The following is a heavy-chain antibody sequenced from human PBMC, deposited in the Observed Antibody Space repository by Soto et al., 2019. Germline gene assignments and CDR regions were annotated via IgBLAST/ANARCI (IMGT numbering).Heavy chain of an antibody. V-gene: IGHV4-4*02. CDR2: ISHSGIT. Sequence: SETLSLTCAVSGGSITSANWWTWVRQPPGGGLEWIGEISHSGITNYKASLKSRVTMSVDKTKNDVSLKLTSVTAADTAVYYCARVLRGWFDPWGQGTPVTVSS. CDR3: ARVLRGWFDP. J-gene: IGHJ5*02. CDR1: GGSITSANW.